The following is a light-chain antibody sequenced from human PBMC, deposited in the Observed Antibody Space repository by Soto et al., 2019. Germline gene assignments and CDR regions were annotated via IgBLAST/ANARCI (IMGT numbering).Light chain of an antibody. V-gene: IGKV1-27*01. J-gene: IGKJ1*01. Sequence: DIQLTQSPSSLSASVGDRVTITCRASQGITNYLAWYQQKPGHVPTLLIYAASTLQSGVPSRFSGSGSGTDFTLTISSLQPEDVATYYCQKYGRVPGTFGKGSKVEIK. CDR2: AAS. CDR3: QKYGRVPGT. CDR1: QGITNY.